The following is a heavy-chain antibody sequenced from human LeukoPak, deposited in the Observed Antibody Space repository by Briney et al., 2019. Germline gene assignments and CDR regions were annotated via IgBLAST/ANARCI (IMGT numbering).Heavy chain of an antibody. J-gene: IGHJ6*02. CDR1: GVSINSGGYY. Sequence: KASETLSLTCTVSGVSINSGGYYSDWLRQHPGKGLEWIVYIYYSCSTYYHPSLERRVNISTDTSKNQFSLKLSSVTAADTAVYYCARALGTTPYEASYYYGMDVWGQGTTVTVSS. CDR3: ARALGTTPYEASYYYGMDV. V-gene: IGHV4-31*03. D-gene: IGHD2-2*01. CDR2: IYYSCST.